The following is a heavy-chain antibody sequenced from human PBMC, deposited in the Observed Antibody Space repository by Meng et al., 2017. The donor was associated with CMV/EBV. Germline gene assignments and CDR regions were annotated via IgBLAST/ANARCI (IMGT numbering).Heavy chain of an antibody. V-gene: IGHV3-38-3*01. CDR2: ISGSST. Sequence: GGSLRLSCAASGFTVSSNEMSWVRQAPGKGLEWVSSISGSSTYYADPRKGRFTISRDNSKNTLHLQMNSLRAEDTTLYYCAKDISLGDEQLAPYYFDYWGQGTLVTVSS. D-gene: IGHD6-6*01. CDR3: AKDISLGDEQLAPYYFDY. CDR1: GFTVSSNE. J-gene: IGHJ4*02.